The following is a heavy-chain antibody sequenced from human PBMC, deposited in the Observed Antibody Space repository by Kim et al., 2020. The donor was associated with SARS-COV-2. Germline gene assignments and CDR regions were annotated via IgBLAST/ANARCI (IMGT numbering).Heavy chain of an antibody. V-gene: IGHV4-39*01. Sequence: SETLSLTCTVSGGSISSSTYYWGWIRQSPGLGLEWIGSVYYNGNTYYNPSLNSLLTITVDTSKNQFPLDLNSVTAADTTVYYDARLIPSGWYFDYWGQGTLVTVSS. CDR2: VYYNGNT. D-gene: IGHD6-19*01. CDR3: ARLIPSGWYFDY. J-gene: IGHJ4*02. CDR1: GGSISSSTYY.